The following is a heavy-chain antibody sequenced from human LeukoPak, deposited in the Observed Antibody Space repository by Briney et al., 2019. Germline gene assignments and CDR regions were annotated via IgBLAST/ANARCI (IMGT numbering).Heavy chain of an antibody. J-gene: IGHJ4*02. CDR2: IIPIFGTA. V-gene: IGHV1-69*05. D-gene: IGHD3-16*02. CDR3: ARASDYVWGSYRSNSYFDY. CDR1: GGTFSSYA. Sequence: SVKVSCKASGGTFSSYAISWVRQAPGQGLEWMGGIIPIFGTANYAQKFQGRVTITTDESTSTAYMELSSLRSEDTAVYYCARASDYVWGSYRSNSYFDYWGQGALVTVSS.